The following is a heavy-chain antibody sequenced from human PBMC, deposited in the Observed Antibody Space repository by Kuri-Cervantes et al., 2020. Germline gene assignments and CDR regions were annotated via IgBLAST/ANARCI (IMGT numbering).Heavy chain of an antibody. J-gene: IGHJ3*02. CDR3: AKAENPPPRDWGTDAFDI. CDR2: ISGSGGST. V-gene: IGHV3-23*01. CDR1: GFTFSSYA. D-gene: IGHD7-27*01. Sequence: GESLKIPCAASGFTFSSYAISWVRQAPGKGLEWVSAISGSGGSTYYADSVKGRFTISRDNSKNTLNLPMKSLRAGDTDVYYCAKAENPPPRDWGTDAFDIWGQGTIVTVSS.